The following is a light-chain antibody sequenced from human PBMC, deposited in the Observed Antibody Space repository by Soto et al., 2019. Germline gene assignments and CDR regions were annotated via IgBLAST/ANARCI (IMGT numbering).Light chain of an antibody. Sequence: QSALTQPPSASGSPGQSVTISCTGTSSDVGGYHYVSWYQQHPGKAPKLMIYEVSKRPSGVPDRFSGYKSGNTASLTVSGLQAEDEADYYCSSYAGSNSVVFGGGTKRTVL. CDR1: SSDVGGYHY. V-gene: IGLV2-8*01. CDR2: EVS. CDR3: SSYAGSNSVV. J-gene: IGLJ2*01.